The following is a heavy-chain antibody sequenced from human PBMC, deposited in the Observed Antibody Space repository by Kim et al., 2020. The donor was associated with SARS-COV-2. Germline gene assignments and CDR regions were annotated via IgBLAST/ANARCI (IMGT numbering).Heavy chain of an antibody. V-gene: IGHV3-11*05. CDR3: ARDTSGSYYAWFDP. Sequence: ADSVQGPITITRDNAKNSLYLQRSRLRAEDTAVYYCARDTSGSYYAWFDPWGQGTLVTVSS. J-gene: IGHJ5*02. D-gene: IGHD3-10*01.